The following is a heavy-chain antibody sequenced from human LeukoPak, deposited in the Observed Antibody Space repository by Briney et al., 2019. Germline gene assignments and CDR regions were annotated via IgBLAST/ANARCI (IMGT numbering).Heavy chain of an antibody. D-gene: IGHD3-22*01. V-gene: IGHV3-21*01. CDR3: ARGFSTYYYDSSGLEPHDY. CDR1: GFTFSSYS. Sequence: PGGSLRLSCAASGFTFSSYSMNWVRQAPGKGLEWVSSISSSSSYIYYADSVKGRFTISRDNAKNSLYLQMNSLRAEDTAVYYCARGFSTYYYDSSGLEPHDYWGQGTLVTVSS. J-gene: IGHJ4*02. CDR2: ISSSSSYI.